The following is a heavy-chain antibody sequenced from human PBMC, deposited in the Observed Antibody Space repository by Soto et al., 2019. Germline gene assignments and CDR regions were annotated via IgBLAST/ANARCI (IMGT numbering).Heavy chain of an antibody. Sequence: QVQLVESGGGLVKPGGSLRLSCAASGFNFNDYYMSWIRQAPGKGLEWLSYISRSGHITNYTDSVKGRFTISRDNAKNSLYLQMNSLRAEDTAVYYCARRGGPGDYWGQGTLVTVSS. V-gene: IGHV3-11*01. D-gene: IGHD2-15*01. CDR1: GFNFNDYY. CDR3: ARRGGPGDY. CDR2: ISRSGHIT. J-gene: IGHJ4*02.